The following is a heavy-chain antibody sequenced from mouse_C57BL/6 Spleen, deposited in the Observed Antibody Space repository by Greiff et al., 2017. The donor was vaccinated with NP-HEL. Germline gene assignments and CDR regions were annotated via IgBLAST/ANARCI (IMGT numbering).Heavy chain of an antibody. V-gene: IGHV1-42*01. D-gene: IGHD1-1*01. J-gene: IGHJ2*01. CDR2: INPSTGGT. Sequence: EVQLQQSGPELVKPGASVKISCKASGYSFTGYYMNWVKQSPEKSLEWIGEINPSTGGTTYNQKFKAKATLTVDKSSSTAYMQLKSLTSEDSAVYYCARPKSYYYGSSYVYWGQGTTLTVSS. CDR1: GYSFTGYY. CDR3: ARPKSYYYGSSYVY.